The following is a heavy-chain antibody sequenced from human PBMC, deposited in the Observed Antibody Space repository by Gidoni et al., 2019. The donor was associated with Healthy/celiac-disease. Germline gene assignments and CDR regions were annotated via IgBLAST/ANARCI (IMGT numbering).Heavy chain of an antibody. V-gene: IGHV4-31*03. CDR3: ARHGGYCSGGSCYWFDP. Sequence: QVQLQESGPGLVQPSQTLSLTCTVSGGSISRGGYYWSWIRQHPGKGLEWIGHIYDSGNTYYNPPLKSRVTISVDTSKNQFSLKLSSVTAADTAMYYCARHGGYCSGGSCYWFDPWGQGILVTVSS. D-gene: IGHD2-15*01. J-gene: IGHJ5*02. CDR1: GGSISRGGYY. CDR2: IYDSGNT.